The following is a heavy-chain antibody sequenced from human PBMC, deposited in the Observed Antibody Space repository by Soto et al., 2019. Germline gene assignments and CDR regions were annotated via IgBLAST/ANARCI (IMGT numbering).Heavy chain of an antibody. Sequence: QVQLVQSGAEVKKPGSSVKVSCKASGGTFSIYAISWVRKAPGQGLAWMGGIIPIFGTANYAQKFQGRVTITADESTSTACMERSSLRSEDTAVYYCASLLVDTAMAPGSDYWGQGTLVTVSS. D-gene: IGHD5-18*01. CDR1: GGTFSIYA. CDR3: ASLLVDTAMAPGSDY. V-gene: IGHV1-69*01. CDR2: IIPIFGTA. J-gene: IGHJ4*02.